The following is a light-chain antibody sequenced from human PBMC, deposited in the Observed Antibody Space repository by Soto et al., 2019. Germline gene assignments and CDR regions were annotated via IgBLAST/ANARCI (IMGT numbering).Light chain of an antibody. V-gene: IGKV4-1*01. J-gene: IGKJ4*01. CDR2: WAS. CDR3: QQYFYTLT. Sequence: DIVMTQSPDSLAVSLGERATINCKSSQGVLYSSNNKNYIAWYQQKPGQPPRLLIYWASTRESGVPDRFSGSGSWTDFTLTISRLQAEDLAVYYCQQYFYTLTFGGGTKGEIK. CDR1: QGVLYSSNNKNY.